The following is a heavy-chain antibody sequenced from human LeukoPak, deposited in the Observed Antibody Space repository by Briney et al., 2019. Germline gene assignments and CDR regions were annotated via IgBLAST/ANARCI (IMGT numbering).Heavy chain of an antibody. J-gene: IGHJ4*02. CDR1: GDSISSYY. CDR3: AAFLCGTYWYFDY. Sequence: PSETLSLTCTVSGDSISSYYWSWIRQPAEKGLEWIGHIYTSGSTNYYTSGSTDYNPSLKSRVTISLDRSKNQFSLKLSSVTAADTAVYSCAAFLCGTYWYFDYWGQGALVTVSS. D-gene: IGHD1-26*01. V-gene: IGHV4-4*07. CDR2: IYTSGST.